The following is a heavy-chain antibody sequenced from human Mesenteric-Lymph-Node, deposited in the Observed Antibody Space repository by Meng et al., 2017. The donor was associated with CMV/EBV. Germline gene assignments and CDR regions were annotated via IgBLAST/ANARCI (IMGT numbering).Heavy chain of an antibody. CDR3: ARGQRIVVVPAARRQFDP. CDR2: FYYSGNT. D-gene: IGHD2-2*01. CDR1: GASISSSSYY. V-gene: IGHV4-39*07. J-gene: IGHJ5*02. Sequence: SETLSLTCTVSGASISSSSYYWTWIRQPPGRGLEWIATFYYSGNTDYNPSLKSRVTISVDTSKNQLSLMLTSVTAADTAVYYCARGQRIVVVPAARRQFDPWGQGTLVTVSS.